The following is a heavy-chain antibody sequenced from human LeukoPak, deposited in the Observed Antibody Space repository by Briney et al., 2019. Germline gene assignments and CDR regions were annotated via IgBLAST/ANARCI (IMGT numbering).Heavy chain of an antibody. CDR2: INPSGGST. V-gene: IGHV1-46*01. CDR1: GYTFTSYY. CDR3: ARDRFLWLQTTYYYGMDV. J-gene: IGHJ6*02. D-gene: IGHD5-24*01. Sequence: GASVKVSCKASGYTFTSYYMHWVRQAPGQGLEWMGIINPSGGSTSYAQKFQGRVTMTRDTSTSTVYMELSSLRSEDTAVYYCARDRFLWLQTTYYYGMDVWGRGTTVTVSS.